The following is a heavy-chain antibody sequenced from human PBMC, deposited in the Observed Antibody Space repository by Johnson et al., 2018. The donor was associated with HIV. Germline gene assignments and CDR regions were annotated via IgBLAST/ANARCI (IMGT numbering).Heavy chain of an antibody. D-gene: IGHD3-16*01. Sequence: EQLVESGGGLLPPGGSLKLSCAASGFTFRSYAMGWVRQAPGEGLEWVSVVSATGDSTYYADSVKGRFTISRDNSKNTLYLQMNSLRAEDTAVYYCARDVKVCAFDIWGQGTMVTVSS. J-gene: IGHJ3*02. V-gene: IGHV3-23*04. CDR2: VSATGDST. CDR1: GFTFRSYA. CDR3: ARDVKVCAFDI.